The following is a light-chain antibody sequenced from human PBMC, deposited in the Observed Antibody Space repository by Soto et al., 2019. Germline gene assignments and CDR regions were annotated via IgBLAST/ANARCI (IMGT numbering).Light chain of an antibody. CDR3: QQYHIWPPWT. J-gene: IGKJ1*01. CDR1: QSIRSN. Sequence: EIVMTQSPDTLSVSPGEGATLSCRVSQSIRSNLAWYQQRPGQAPRLLMYGASTRADGIPARFTGSGSGTAFTLTISSLQSQDFAVYYCQQYHIWPPWTSGQGTKVDIK. V-gene: IGKV3-15*01. CDR2: GAS.